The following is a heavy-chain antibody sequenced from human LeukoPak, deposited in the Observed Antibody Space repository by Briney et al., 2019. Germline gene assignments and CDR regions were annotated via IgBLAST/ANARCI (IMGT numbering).Heavy chain of an antibody. D-gene: IGHD3-22*01. CDR2: ISVIGGNT. CDR3: AKEGDSSGYYNPFVLGYFDY. CDR1: GFTFSSYA. J-gene: IGHJ4*02. Sequence: GGSLRLSCAASGFTFSSYAMSWVRPAPGKGVEWVSAISVIGGNTYYADSVKGRFTISRDNSKNTLYLQMNSLRAEDTAEYYCAKEGDSSGYYNPFVLGYFDYWGQGTLVTVSS. V-gene: IGHV3-23*01.